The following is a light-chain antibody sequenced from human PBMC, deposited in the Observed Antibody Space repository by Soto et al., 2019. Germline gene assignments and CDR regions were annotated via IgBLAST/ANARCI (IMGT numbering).Light chain of an antibody. V-gene: IGLV2-14*01. J-gene: IGLJ1*01. CDR3: SSYAGSNTPYV. CDR2: SVS. Sequence: QSVLTQPASVSGSPGQSITISCSGSSSDIGAYNHVAWFQQFPGKTPKLVIYSVSDRPSGVSYRFSGSKSGNTASLTISGLQADDEADYYCSSYAGSNTPYVFGTGTKVTV. CDR1: SSDIGAYNH.